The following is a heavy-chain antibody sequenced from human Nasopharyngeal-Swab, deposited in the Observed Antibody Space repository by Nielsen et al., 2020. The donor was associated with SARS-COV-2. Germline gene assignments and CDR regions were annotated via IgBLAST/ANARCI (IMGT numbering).Heavy chain of an antibody. CDR1: GGSFSGNY. CDR3: ARGPYSSSWYGRKNWFDP. D-gene: IGHD6-13*01. J-gene: IGHJ5*02. CDR2: INHSGST. Sequence: GSLRLSCAVSGGSFSGNYWSWIRQPPGKGLEWIGEINHSGSTNYNPSVKSRVTISVDTSNNQFSLKLSSVTAADTAVYYCARGPYSSSWYGRKNWFDPWGQGTLVTVSS. V-gene: IGHV4-34*01.